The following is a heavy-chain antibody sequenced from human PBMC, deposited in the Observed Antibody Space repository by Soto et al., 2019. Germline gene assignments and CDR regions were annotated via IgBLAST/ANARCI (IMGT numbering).Heavy chain of an antibody. CDR2: ISGSGGTT. D-gene: IGHD3-10*01. Sequence: EVQLLESGGGLVQPGESLRLSCAASGFTFSSYAMSWVRQAPGKGLEWVSSISGSGGTTYCAASVKGRCTISRDNSKNTVYLQMNTLRAEDTAVYYCAKIYDGAGLDYWGQGTLVTVSS. CDR3: AKIYDGAGLDY. J-gene: IGHJ4*02. CDR1: GFTFSSYA. V-gene: IGHV3-23*01.